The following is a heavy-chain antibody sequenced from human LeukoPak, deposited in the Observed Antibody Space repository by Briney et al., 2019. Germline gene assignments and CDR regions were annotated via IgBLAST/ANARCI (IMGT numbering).Heavy chain of an antibody. D-gene: IGHD4-17*01. Sequence: PGGSLRLSCAASGFTFSDYEMNWVRQAPGKGLEWLSHISVSGTTIHYADSVKGRLTISRDNAKNSVYLQMNSLRAEDTAVYYCAREDPYGDAADAFDIWGQGTMVTVSS. CDR3: AREDPYGDAADAFDI. CDR1: GFTFSDYE. CDR2: ISVSGTTI. J-gene: IGHJ3*02. V-gene: IGHV3-48*01.